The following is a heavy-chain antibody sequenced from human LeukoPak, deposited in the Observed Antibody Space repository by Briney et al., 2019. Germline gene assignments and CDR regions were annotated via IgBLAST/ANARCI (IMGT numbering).Heavy chain of an antibody. J-gene: IGHJ4*02. CDR1: GYTFSTYD. D-gene: IGHD2-2*01. Sequence: ASVKVSCKASGYTFSTYDVIWVRQATGQGLEWMGWMNPNSGNTGYAQKFRGRVTMTGDTSISTAYMELSSLISEDTAVYYCARAIRNQLLSDHWGPGTLVTVSS. CDR2: MNPNSGNT. V-gene: IGHV1-8*01. CDR3: ARAIRNQLLSDH.